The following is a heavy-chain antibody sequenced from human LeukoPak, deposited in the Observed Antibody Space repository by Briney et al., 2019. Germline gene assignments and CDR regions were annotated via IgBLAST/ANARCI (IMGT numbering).Heavy chain of an antibody. D-gene: IGHD2-2*02. CDR1: GFTFSSYS. V-gene: IGHV3-48*04. CDR2: ISSSSSTI. CDR3: ARPSRVVVPAAIEYFQH. J-gene: IGHJ1*01. Sequence: GGSLRHSCAASGFTFSSYSMNWVRQAPGKGLEWVSYISSSSSTIYYADSVKGRFTISRDNAKNSLYLQMNSLRAEDTAMYYCARPSRVVVPAAIEYFQHWGQGTLVTVSS.